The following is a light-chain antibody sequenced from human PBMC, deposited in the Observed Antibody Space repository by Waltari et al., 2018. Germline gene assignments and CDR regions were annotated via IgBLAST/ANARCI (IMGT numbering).Light chain of an antibody. CDR1: TGTVTSGHF. CDR2: DTN. V-gene: IGLV7-46*01. CDR3: LLFYSGPRV. Sequence: QAVVTQEPSLTVSPGGTVTLTCGSSTGTVTSGHFPYWFQQKPGQAPTTLIYDTNNKESWTPARFSGSLMGGKAALTLSGAQPEDEAEYYCLLFYSGPRVFGGGTKLTVL. J-gene: IGLJ3*02.